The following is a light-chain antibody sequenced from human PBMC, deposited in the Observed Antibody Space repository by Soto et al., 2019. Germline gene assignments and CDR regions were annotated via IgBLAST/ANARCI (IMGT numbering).Light chain of an antibody. CDR3: CSYAGSYTFYV. V-gene: IGLV2-11*01. CDR2: DVS. CDR1: SSNVGGYNY. J-gene: IGLJ1*01. Sequence: QSALTQPRSVSGSPGQTVTISCTGTSSNVGGYNYVSWYQQHPGKAPKLMIYDVSKRPSVVPDRFSGSKSGNTASLTISGLQDEDEADYYCCSYAGSYTFYVFGTGTKVTVL.